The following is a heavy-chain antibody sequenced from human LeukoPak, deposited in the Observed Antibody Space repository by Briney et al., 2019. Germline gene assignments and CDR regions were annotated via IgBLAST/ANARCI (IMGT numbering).Heavy chain of an antibody. CDR1: GYTFTSYY. CDR2: INPSGGST. V-gene: IGHV1-46*01. Sequence: ASVKVSCKASGYTFTSYYMHWVRQAPGQGLEWMGIINPSGGSTSYAQKFQGSVTMTRDMSTSTVYMELSSLRSEDTAVYYCARGGGSYFSTGDSFDPWGQGTLVTVSS. CDR3: ARGGGSYFSTGDSFDP. J-gene: IGHJ5*02. D-gene: IGHD1-26*01.